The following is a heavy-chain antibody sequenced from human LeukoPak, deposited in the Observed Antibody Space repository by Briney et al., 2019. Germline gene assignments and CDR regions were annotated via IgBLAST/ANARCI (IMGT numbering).Heavy chain of an antibody. CDR3: ARGLAAAAGQP. CDR1: GFTFSSYS. D-gene: IGHD6-13*01. Sequence: PGGFLRLSCAASGFTFSSYSMNWVRQAPGKGLEWVSSISSSSSYIYYADSVKGRFTISRDNAKNSLYLQMNSLRAEDTAVYYCARGLAAAAGQPWGQGTLVTVSS. J-gene: IGHJ5*02. V-gene: IGHV3-21*01. CDR2: ISSSSSYI.